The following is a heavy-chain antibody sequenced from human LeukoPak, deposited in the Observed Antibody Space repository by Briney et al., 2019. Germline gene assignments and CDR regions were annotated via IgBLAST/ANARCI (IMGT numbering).Heavy chain of an antibody. CDR2: MNPNSGNT. D-gene: IGHD6-13*01. CDR3: ARDIAAAGTGGKYYYYYYGMDV. J-gene: IGHJ6*02. Sequence: GASVKASCKASGYTFTSYDINWVRQATGQGLEWMGWMNPNSGNTGYAQKFQGRVTMTRNTSISTAYMELSSLRSEDTAVYYCARDIAAAGTGGKYYYYYYGMDVWGQGTTVTVSS. CDR1: GYTFTSYD. V-gene: IGHV1-8*01.